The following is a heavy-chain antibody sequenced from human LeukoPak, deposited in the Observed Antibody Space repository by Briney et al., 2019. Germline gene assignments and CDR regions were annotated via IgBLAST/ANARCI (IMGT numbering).Heavy chain of an antibody. CDR2: IRYDGSNK. D-gene: IGHD4-23*01. V-gene: IGHV3-30*02. Sequence: PGGSLRLSCAASGFTFSSYGMHWVRQAPGKGLEWVAFIRYDGSNKYYADSVKGRFTISRDNSKNTLYLQMNSLRAEDTAVYYCAKDPKTTVVTIHYFDYWGQGTLVTVSS. J-gene: IGHJ4*02. CDR1: GFTFSSYG. CDR3: AKDPKTTVVTIHYFDY.